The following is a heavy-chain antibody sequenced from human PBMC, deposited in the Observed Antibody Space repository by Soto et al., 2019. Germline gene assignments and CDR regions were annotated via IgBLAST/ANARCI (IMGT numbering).Heavy chain of an antibody. Sequence: SETLSLTCAVSGYSISSGYYWGWIRQPPGKGLEWIGSIYHSGSTYYNPSLKSRVTISVDTSKNQFSLKRSSVTAADTAGYYGARYCRGGSGHAGHPGYYGIDNCVQGTTVTVS. CDR1: GYSISSGYY. J-gene: IGHJ6*02. CDR3: ARYCRGGSGHAGHPGYYGIDN. D-gene: IGHD2-15*01. V-gene: IGHV4-38-2*01. CDR2: IYHSGST.